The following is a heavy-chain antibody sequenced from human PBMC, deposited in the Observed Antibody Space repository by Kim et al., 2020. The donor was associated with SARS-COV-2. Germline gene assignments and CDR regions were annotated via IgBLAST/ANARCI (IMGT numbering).Heavy chain of an antibody. D-gene: IGHD3-22*01. J-gene: IGHJ4*02. V-gene: IGHV3-33*01. CDR3: ARTYYYDSSGPGY. Sequence: ANTVKGRFTISRDNSKNTLYLQRNRRRPECTAVYYCARTYYYDSSGPGYWGQGTLVTVSS.